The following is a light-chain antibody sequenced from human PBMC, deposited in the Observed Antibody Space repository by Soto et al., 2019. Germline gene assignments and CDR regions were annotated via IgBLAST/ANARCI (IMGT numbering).Light chain of an antibody. Sequence: EMAMRQSPATLSVSAGERDTLSCRASQSVSSNLAWYQQKPGQAPRLLIYGASTRATGIPARFSGSGSGTEFTLTISSLQSEDFAFYYCQQYNNWPTCTFGQGTKVDIK. CDR3: QQYNNWPTCT. J-gene: IGKJ1*01. CDR1: QSVSSN. V-gene: IGKV3-15*01. CDR2: GAS.